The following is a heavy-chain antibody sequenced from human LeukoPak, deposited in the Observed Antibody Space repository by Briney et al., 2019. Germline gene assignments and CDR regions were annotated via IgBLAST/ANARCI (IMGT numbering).Heavy chain of an antibody. V-gene: IGHV4-4*02. J-gene: IGHJ4*02. CDR2: IYHSGST. Sequence: PSETLSLTCAVSGGSISSSNWWSWVRQPPGKGLEWIGEIYHSGSTNYNPSLKSRVTISVDKSKNQFSLKLSSVTAADTAVYYCARLTRRSGNYFDSWGQGTLVTVSS. D-gene: IGHD1-1*01. CDR3: ARLTRRSGNYFDS. CDR1: GGSISSSNW.